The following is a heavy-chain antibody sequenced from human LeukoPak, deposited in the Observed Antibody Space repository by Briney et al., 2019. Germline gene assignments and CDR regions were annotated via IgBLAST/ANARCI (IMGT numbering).Heavy chain of an antibody. D-gene: IGHD6-13*01. Sequence: GGSLRLSCAGSGFTFKRYGMHWVRQAPGKGLEWVALIRYDGDDHWYGDSAKGRFTISRDNSKDTVYLQMDSLRDEDTAVYYCARWGIAFDLWGQGTMVTVSS. CDR1: GFTFKRYG. V-gene: IGHV3-33*01. CDR2: IRYDGDDH. J-gene: IGHJ3*01. CDR3: ARWGIAFDL.